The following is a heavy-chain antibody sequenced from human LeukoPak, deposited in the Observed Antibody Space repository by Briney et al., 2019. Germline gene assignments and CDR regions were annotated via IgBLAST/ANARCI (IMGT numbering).Heavy chain of an antibody. CDR3: ARATLDN. CDR2: IYGDGST. V-gene: IGHV3-53*01. CDR1: GFSVSNDY. J-gene: IGHJ4*02. Sequence: GGSLRLSCAASGFSVSNDYINRVRQAPGKGLEWVSVIYGDGSTQYVDSVRARFITSRDNSNNMVYLQMNSLRVDDTAMYYCARATLDNWGQGTLVTVSS.